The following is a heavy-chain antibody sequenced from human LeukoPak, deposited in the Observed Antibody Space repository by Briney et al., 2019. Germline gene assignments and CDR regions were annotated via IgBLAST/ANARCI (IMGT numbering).Heavy chain of an antibody. D-gene: IGHD6-13*01. CDR2: ISGSGGST. J-gene: IGHJ4*02. CDR3: ARDGRSTWYEDS. CDR1: GFTFSSYA. V-gene: IGHV3-23*01. Sequence: GGSLRLSCAASGFTFSSYAMSWVRQAPGKGLEWVSAISGSGGSTYYADSVKGLFTISRDNAKNSLFLQMNNLRAEDAAVYFCARDGRSTWYEDSWGQGTLVTVSS.